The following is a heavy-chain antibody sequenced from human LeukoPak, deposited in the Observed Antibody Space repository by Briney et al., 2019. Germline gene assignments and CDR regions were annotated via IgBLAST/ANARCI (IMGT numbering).Heavy chain of an antibody. J-gene: IGHJ5*02. CDR3: ARHRAWLSGNRRLNWFDA. D-gene: IGHD1-26*01. V-gene: IGHV4-39*01. CDR1: GRSISSISYY. CDR2: IYCNGRP. Sequence: WETLSLTCTLSGRSISSISYYCPSIRKPPGKGLEWFGSIYCNGRPYHHPSPKNHVTISVHTSTNHYSLKPSCVTAADTAVFYCARHRAWLSGNRRLNWFDAWGQGTVVTVSS.